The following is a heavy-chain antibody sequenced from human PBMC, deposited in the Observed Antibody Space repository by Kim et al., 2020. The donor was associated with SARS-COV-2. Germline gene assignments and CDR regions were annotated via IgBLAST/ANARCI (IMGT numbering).Heavy chain of an antibody. D-gene: IGHD2-21*02. CDR1: GGSISSSSYY. CDR2: IYYSGST. CDR3: ARVSRVVTRFNWFDP. J-gene: IGHJ5*02. V-gene: IGHV4-39*07. Sequence: SETLSLICTVSGGSISSSSYYWGWIRQPPGKGLEWIGSIYYSGSTYYNPSLKSRVTISVDTSKNQFSLKLSSVTAADTAVYYCARVSRVVTRFNWFDPWGQGTLVTVSS.